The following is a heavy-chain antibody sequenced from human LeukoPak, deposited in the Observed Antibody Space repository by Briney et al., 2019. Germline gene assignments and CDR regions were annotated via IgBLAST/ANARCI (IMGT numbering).Heavy chain of an antibody. V-gene: IGHV4-59*12. D-gene: IGHD6-13*01. CDR3: ARGGYSSSGPIGYFDY. J-gene: IGHJ4*02. Sequence: SETLSLTCTVSGGSISSYYWSWIRQPPGKGLEWIGYIYYSGSTNYNPSLKSRVTISVDTSKNQFSLKLSSVTAADTAVYYCARGGYSSSGPIGYFDYWGQGTLVTVSS. CDR2: IYYSGST. CDR1: GGSISSYY.